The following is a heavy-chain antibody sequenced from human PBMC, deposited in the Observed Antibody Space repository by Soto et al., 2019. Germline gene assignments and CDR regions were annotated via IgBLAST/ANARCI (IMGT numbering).Heavy chain of an antibody. V-gene: IGHV4-39*01. D-gene: IGHD2-15*01. Sequence: SETLSLTCTVSGGSINSNNYYWAWIRQPPGKGLAWIASIYYDGSTYYNTSLKSRVTISRDTSKNQFSLRLSSVTAADTAVYYCGKVVVAATRHTDFDSWGQGTL. J-gene: IGHJ4*02. CDR2: IYYDGST. CDR3: GKVVVAATRHTDFDS. CDR1: GGSINSNNYY.